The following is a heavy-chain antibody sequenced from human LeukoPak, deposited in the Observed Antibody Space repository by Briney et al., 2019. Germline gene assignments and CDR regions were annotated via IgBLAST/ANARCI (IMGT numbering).Heavy chain of an antibody. CDR1: GGSISSGGYY. D-gene: IGHD5-18*01. Sequence: SETLSLTCTVSGGSISSGGYYWSWIRQPPGKGLEWIGYIYHSGSTYYNPSLKSRVTISVDRSKNQFSLKLSSVTAADTAVYYCARAPPWVRYSYGYFDYWGQGTLVTVSS. J-gene: IGHJ4*02. CDR2: IYHSGST. V-gene: IGHV4-30-2*01. CDR3: ARAPPWVRYSYGYFDY.